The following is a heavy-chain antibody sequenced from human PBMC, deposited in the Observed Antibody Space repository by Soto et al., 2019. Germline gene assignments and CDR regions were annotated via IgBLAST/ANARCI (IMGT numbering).Heavy chain of an antibody. Sequence: TSETLSLTCTVSGGSINNYYWSWIRQPPGKGLEWIGEINHSGSTNYNPSLKSRVTISVDTSKNQFPLKLSSVTAADTAVYYCARSIDPWGQGTLVTVSS. J-gene: IGHJ5*02. V-gene: IGHV4-59*12. CDR1: GGSINNYY. CDR3: ARSIDP. CDR2: INHSGST.